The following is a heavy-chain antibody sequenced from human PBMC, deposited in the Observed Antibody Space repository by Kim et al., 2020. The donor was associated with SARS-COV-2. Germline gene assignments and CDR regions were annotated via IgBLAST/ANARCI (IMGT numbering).Heavy chain of an antibody. J-gene: IGHJ4*02. CDR3: ASVNYHDTSGLDS. V-gene: IGHV3-74*01. D-gene: IGHD3-22*01. Sequence: YADSVKGRFTISRDTAKNPLYLQMTSLRAEDTAVYYCASVNYHDTSGLDSWGPRTLVTLSS.